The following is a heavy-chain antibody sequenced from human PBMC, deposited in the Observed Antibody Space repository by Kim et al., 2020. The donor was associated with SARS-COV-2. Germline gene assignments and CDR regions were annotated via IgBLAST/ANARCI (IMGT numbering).Heavy chain of an antibody. V-gene: IGHV1-69*01. D-gene: IGHD3-3*01. Sequence: AQKFQGRVTITADESTSTAYMELSSLRSEDTAVYYCARDPDFGVVMRLDYWGQGTLVTVSS. CDR3: ARDPDFGVVMRLDY. J-gene: IGHJ4*02.